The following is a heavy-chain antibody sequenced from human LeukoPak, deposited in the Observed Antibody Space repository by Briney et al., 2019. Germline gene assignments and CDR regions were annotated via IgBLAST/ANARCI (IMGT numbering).Heavy chain of an antibody. CDR1: GGSISSYY. V-gene: IGHV4-4*07. J-gene: IGHJ6*03. D-gene: IGHD4/OR15-4a*01. CDR3: ARELRGARYYYYMDV. Sequence: PSETLSLTCTVSGGSISSYYWSWIRQPAGKGLEWIGHIYPSGSTNYNPSLKSRVPMSVDTSKNQFSLKLSSVTAADTAVYYCARELRGARYYYYMDVWGKGTTVTVSS. CDR2: IYPSGST.